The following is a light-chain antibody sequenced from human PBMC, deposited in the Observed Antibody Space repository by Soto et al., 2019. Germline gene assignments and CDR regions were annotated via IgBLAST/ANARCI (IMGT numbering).Light chain of an antibody. CDR3: SSYTSSTTRV. CDR2: EVS. CDR1: SSDVGAFNY. V-gene: IGLV2-14*01. Sequence: QSVLTQPASASGSPGQSITISCTGASSDVGAFNYVSWYQQHPGKAPKLLIYEVSNRPSGLSNRFSGSKSGNTASLTISGLQAEDEADYYCSSYTSSTTRVFGGGTKVTVL. J-gene: IGLJ2*01.